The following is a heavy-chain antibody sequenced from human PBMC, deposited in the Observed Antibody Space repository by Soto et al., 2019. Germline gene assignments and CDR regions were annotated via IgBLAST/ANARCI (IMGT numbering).Heavy chain of an antibody. V-gene: IGHV3-23*01. J-gene: IGHJ4*01. CDR3: AKDHISKGIYYFAY. CDR1: GFTCTNYA. Sequence: EVQLLESGGTLAQPGGSLRLSSAASGFTCTNYAMSWVRQAPGKGLEWVSSISDSGDRIYYADSVKGRFTISRDNSRNTLFLELNSLRAEDTAVYFCAKDHISKGIYYFAYWGQGTLVSVSS. CDR2: ISDSGDRI.